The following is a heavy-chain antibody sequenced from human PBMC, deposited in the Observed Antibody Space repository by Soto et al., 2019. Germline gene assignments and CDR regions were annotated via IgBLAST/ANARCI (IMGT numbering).Heavy chain of an antibody. J-gene: IGHJ4*02. CDR1: GFTFDDYA. CDR2: ISWNSGSI. V-gene: IGHV3-9*01. D-gene: IGHD6-6*01. Sequence: GGSLRLSCAASGFTFDDYAMHWVRQAPGKGLEWVSGISWNSGSIGYADSVKGRFTISRDNAKNSLYLQMNSLRAEDTALYYCAKDMRPRVGQLVRGRFDYWGQGTLVTVSS. CDR3: AKDMRPRVGQLVRGRFDY.